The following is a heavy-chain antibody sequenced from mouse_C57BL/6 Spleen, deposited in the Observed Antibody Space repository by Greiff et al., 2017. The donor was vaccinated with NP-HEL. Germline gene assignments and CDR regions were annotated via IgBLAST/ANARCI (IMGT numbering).Heavy chain of an antibody. J-gene: IGHJ2*01. Sequence: QVQLQQPGAELVRPGTSVKLSCKASGYTFTSYWMHWVKQRPGQGLEWIGGIDPSDSYTNYNQKFKGKATLTVDTSSSTAYMQRSSLTSEDSAVYYCARGNWEGYWGQGTTLTVSS. CDR1: GYTFTSYW. V-gene: IGHV1-59*01. CDR2: IDPSDSYT. D-gene: IGHD4-1*01. CDR3: ARGNWEGY.